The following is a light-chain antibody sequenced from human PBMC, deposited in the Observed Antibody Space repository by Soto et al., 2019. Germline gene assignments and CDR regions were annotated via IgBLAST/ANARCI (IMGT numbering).Light chain of an antibody. CDR3: QKYGDSPH. V-gene: IGKV3-20*01. CDR1: QSVRSSY. J-gene: IGKJ3*01. Sequence: EIVLTQSPGTLSLSPGDRATLSCRASQSVRSSYLAWYQQKPGQAPRLLIYGASSRATGIPARFSGSGSGTDFALTISRLEPEEFAVYYCQKYGDSPHFGPGTKVDIK. CDR2: GAS.